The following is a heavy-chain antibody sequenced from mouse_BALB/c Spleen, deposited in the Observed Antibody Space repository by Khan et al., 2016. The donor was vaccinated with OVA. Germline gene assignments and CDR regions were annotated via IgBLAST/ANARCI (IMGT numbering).Heavy chain of an antibody. V-gene: IGHV2-9*02. J-gene: IGHJ4*01. CDR1: GFSLSSYG. Sequence: VELVESGPGLVAPSQSLSITCTVSGFSLSSYGIYWVRQPPGKGLEWLGVIWAGGSTNYNSALMSRLSISKDNSKSKVFLKMNSLQTEDTAMYYCARGDDYYEDAMDYWGQGTSVTVSS. D-gene: IGHD2-3*01. CDR2: IWAGGST. CDR3: ARGDDYYEDAMDY.